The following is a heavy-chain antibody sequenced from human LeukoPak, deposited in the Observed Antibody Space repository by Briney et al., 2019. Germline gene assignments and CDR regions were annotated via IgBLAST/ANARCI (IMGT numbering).Heavy chain of an antibody. CDR3: ATYTDWVAGDV. J-gene: IGHJ6*02. D-gene: IGHD3-16*01. CDR1: GFMFSDSW. Sequence: PGGSLRLSCVASGFMFSDSWMSWVRQASGKGLEWVADIDKDGSEKDYVDSVSGRFTISRDNAKNSVYLQMDSLRAEDTAVYYCATYTDWVAGDVWGQGTTVSVSS. CDR2: IDKDGSEK. V-gene: IGHV3-7*01.